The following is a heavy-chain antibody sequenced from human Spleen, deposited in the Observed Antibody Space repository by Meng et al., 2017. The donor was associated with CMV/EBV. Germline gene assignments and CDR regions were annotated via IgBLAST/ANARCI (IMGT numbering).Heavy chain of an antibody. Sequence: SETLSLTCAVYGGSFSDHYWSWIRQSPGKGLEWIGEISHSASTSYSPSLKTRVSMSLDRSKNQFFLKLYSVTAADTAVYYCARRYCSGGSCFLRGYYGMDIWGPGTTVTVSS. D-gene: IGHD2-15*01. V-gene: IGHV4-34*01. CDR3: ARRYCSGGSCFLRGYYGMDI. CDR2: ISHSAST. CDR1: GGSFSDHY. J-gene: IGHJ6*02.